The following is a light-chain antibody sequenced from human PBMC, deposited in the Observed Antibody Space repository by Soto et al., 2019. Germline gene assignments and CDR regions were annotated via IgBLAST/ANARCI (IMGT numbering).Light chain of an antibody. Sequence: QPVMTQSPSASASLGASVKLTCTLSSGHSSYAIAWHQQQPEKGPRYLMKVNSDGSHSKGDGIPDRFSGSSSGAERYLIISRLPSEDEADYCCQTWGTGIRVFGGGTKLTVL. V-gene: IGLV4-69*01. CDR1: SGHSSYA. CDR2: VNSDGSH. J-gene: IGLJ3*02. CDR3: QTWGTGIRV.